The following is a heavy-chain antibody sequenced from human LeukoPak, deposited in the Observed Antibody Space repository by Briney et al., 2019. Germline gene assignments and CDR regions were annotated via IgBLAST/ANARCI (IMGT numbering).Heavy chain of an antibody. CDR1: GGSISSYY. CDR2: IYTSGST. Sequence: SETLSLTCTVSGGSISSYYWSWVRQPAGKGLEWLGRIYTSGSTNYNPSLKSRVTMSVDTSKNQFSLKLSSVTAADTAVYYCAREIGIVATIYHWFDPWGQGTLVTVSS. V-gene: IGHV4-4*07. J-gene: IGHJ5*02. CDR3: AREIGIVATIYHWFDP. D-gene: IGHD5-12*01.